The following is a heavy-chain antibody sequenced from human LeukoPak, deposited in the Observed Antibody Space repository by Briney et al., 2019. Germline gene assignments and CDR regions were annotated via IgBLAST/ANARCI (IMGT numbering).Heavy chain of an antibody. D-gene: IGHD3-10*01. CDR1: GFTFSSYA. V-gene: IGHV3-64*01. CDR3: ARVGDINYFDY. CDR2: ISSNGGST. J-gene: IGHJ4*02. Sequence: SGGSLRLSCAASGFTFSSYAMHWVRQAPGKGLEYVSAISSNGGSTYYANSVTGRFTISRDNSKNTLWLQMGSLRADDMAMYYCARVGDINYFDYWGQGTLVTVSS.